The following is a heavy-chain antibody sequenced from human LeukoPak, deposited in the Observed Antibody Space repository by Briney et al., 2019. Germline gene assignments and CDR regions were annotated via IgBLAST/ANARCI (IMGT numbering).Heavy chain of an antibody. J-gene: IGHJ4*02. CDR3: ARTAGKPVAGSRQYFDY. CDR1: GGSISSSSYY. D-gene: IGHD6-19*01. V-gene: IGHV4-39*01. CDR2: FYYSGNT. Sequence: SETLSLTCSISGGSISSSSYYWGWIRQPPGKGLEWIGRFYYSGNTYYNPSLKSRVTISVDTSKNEFSLNLRSVTAADTAVYYRARTAGKPVAGSRQYFDYWGQGMMVTVSS.